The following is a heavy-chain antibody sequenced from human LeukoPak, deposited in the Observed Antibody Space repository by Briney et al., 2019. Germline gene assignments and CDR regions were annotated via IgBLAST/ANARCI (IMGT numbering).Heavy chain of an antibody. CDR1: GYTFTSYD. CDR2: MNPNSGNT. V-gene: IGHV1-8*01. D-gene: IGHD4-17*01. CDR3: ARGHGDYIYYYYGMDV. Sequence: GASVKVSCKASGYTFTSYDINWVRQATGQGLEWMGWMNPNSGNTGYAQNFQGRVTMTRNTSISTAYMELSSLRSEDTAVYYCARGHGDYIYYYYGMDVWGQGTTVTVSS. J-gene: IGHJ6*02.